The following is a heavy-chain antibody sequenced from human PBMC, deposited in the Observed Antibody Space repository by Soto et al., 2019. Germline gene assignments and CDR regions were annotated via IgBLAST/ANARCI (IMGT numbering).Heavy chain of an antibody. D-gene: IGHD2-21*02. Sequence: PGGSLRLSCTASGFTFSSYGMNWVRQAPGKGLEWVSHITSGSSTIYYADSVEGRFTISRDNAKNSLYLQMNSLRDEDTAVYYCARGGVTVRQYYYYGMDVWGQGTTVTVSS. CDR3: ARGGVTVRQYYYYGMDV. CDR1: GFTFSSYG. J-gene: IGHJ6*02. CDR2: ITSGSSTI. V-gene: IGHV3-48*02.